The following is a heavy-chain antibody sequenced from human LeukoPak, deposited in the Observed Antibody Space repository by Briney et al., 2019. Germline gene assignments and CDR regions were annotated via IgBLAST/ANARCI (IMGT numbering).Heavy chain of an antibody. CDR3: ASGELDSLYYFDY. Sequence: GGSLRLSCAASGFTFSNYWMHWVRQAPGKGLVWVSRIHTDGISTTYADSVKGRFTISRDNAKNTLYLQMNSLRAEDTAVYYCASGELDSLYYFDYWGQGTLVTVSS. V-gene: IGHV3-74*01. D-gene: IGHD1-1*01. CDR2: IHTDGIST. J-gene: IGHJ4*02. CDR1: GFTFSNYW.